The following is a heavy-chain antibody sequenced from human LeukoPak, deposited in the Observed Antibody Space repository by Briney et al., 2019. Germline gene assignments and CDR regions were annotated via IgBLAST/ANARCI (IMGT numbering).Heavy chain of an antibody. Sequence: GGSLRLSCECSIHLYNGYAMMWASQAPGKGLEWVAVTGGSDDNTHYADSVKGRFSISRDTTENRLFLSMNSLRPDNSDLYSCKKGVRTGFSSGCYLAYWGQGTLVTVSS. D-gene: IGHD6-19*01. V-gene: IGHV3-23*01. J-gene: IGHJ4*02. CDR2: TGGSDDNT. CDR3: KKGVRTGFSSGCYLAY. CDR1: IHLYNGYA.